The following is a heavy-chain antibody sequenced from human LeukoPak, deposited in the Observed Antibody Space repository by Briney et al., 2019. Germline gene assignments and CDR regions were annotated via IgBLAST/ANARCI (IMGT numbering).Heavy chain of an antibody. D-gene: IGHD5-24*01. Sequence: GRSLRLSCAVSEFTFSHFAMHWVRQAPGKGLEWVAVVSSHGNDGYYADSVKGRFTISRANSKNTLYLQIDSLRAEDTAIYYCTRDAYNFNDFDYWGQGTLVTVSS. J-gene: IGHJ4*02. CDR2: VSSHGNDG. CDR1: EFTFSHFA. V-gene: IGHV3-30*01. CDR3: TRDAYNFNDFDY.